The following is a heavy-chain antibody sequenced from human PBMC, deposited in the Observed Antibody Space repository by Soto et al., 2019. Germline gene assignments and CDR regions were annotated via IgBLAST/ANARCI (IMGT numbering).Heavy chain of an antibody. D-gene: IGHD3-10*01. Sequence: KPSETLSLTCTVSGGSISSYYWSWIRQPAGKGLEWIGRIYTSGSTNYNPSLKSRVTMSVDTSKNQFSLKLSSVTAADTAVYYCAREGYYGSGSYYPDYWGQGTLVTVSS. V-gene: IGHV4-4*07. CDR2: IYTSGST. CDR1: GGSISSYY. J-gene: IGHJ4*02. CDR3: AREGYYGSGSYYPDY.